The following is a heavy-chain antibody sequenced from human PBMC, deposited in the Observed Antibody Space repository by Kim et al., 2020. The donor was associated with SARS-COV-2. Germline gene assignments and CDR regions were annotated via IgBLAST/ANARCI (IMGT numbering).Heavy chain of an antibody. J-gene: IGHJ6*02. CDR1: GFTFSSYG. Sequence: GGSLRLSCAASGFTFSSYGMHWVRQAPGKGLEWVAVIWYDGSNKYYADSVKGRFTISRDNSKNTLYLQMNSLRAEDTAVYYCAKDTQGLVVVPAAIYYYYGMDVWGQGTTVTVSS. D-gene: IGHD2-2*01. CDR3: AKDTQGLVVVPAAIYYYYGMDV. V-gene: IGHV3-33*06. CDR2: IWYDGSNK.